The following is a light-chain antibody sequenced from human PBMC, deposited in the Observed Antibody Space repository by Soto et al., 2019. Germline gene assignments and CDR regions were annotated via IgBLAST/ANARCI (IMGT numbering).Light chain of an antibody. Sequence: DIVLTQSPATLSLSPGDRVTLSCRASQTVGRFLSWYQHSPGQGPRLLVYGASTRATGIPARFSGSGSGTEFTLTINSLQSEDFAVYYCQQYNNWPRTFGQGTKVDIK. J-gene: IGKJ1*01. V-gene: IGKV3-15*01. CDR3: QQYNNWPRT. CDR2: GAS. CDR1: QTVGRF.